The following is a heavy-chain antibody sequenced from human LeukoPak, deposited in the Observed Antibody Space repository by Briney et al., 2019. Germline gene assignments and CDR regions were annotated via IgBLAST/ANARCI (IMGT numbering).Heavy chain of an antibody. Sequence: GASVKVSCKASGYTFTSYYIHWVRQAPGQGLEWMGIIYPGGGSTSYAQKFQGRVTMTRDMSTSTAYMELSSLRSEDTAVYYCARGENTYYYGSGSPIGGSNYYYYMDVWGKGTTVTISS. J-gene: IGHJ6*03. D-gene: IGHD3-10*01. CDR1: GYTFTSYY. V-gene: IGHV1-46*01. CDR2: IYPGGGST. CDR3: ARGENTYYYGSGSPIGGSNYYYYMDV.